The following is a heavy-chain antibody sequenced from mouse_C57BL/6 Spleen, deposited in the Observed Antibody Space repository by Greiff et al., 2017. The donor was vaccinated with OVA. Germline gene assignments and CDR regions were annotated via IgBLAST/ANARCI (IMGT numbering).Heavy chain of an antibody. CDR1: GFSLTSYG. J-gene: IGHJ1*03. V-gene: IGHV2-2*01. CDR2: IWSGGST. Sequence: VKLMESGPGLVQPSQSLSITCTVSGFSLTSYGVHWVRQSPGKGLEWLGVIWSGGSTDYNAAFISRLSISKDNSKSQVFFKMNSLQADDTAIYYCARNSVCLLRVLYWYFDVWGTGTTVTVSS. CDR3: ARNSVCLLRVLYWYFDV. D-gene: IGHD1-1*01.